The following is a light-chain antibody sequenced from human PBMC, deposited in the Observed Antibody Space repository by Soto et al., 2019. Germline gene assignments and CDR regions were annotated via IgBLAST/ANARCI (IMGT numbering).Light chain of an antibody. CDR3: CSYVGRNTDV. CDR1: SSDVGGYNY. J-gene: IGLJ1*01. Sequence: QSVLTQPRSASGSPGQSITISCTGTSSDVGGYNYVSWYQQHPAKAPKLIIFDVSKRPSGVPNRFSGSKSGNTASLTISGLRAEDEADYYCCSYVGRNTDVFGTGTKLTV. V-gene: IGLV2-11*01. CDR2: DVS.